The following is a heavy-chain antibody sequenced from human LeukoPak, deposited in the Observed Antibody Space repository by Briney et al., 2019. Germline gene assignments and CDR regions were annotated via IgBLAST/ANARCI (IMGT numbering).Heavy chain of an antibody. CDR2: IIPIFGTA. Sequence: SVKVSCKASGGTFSSYAISWVRQAPGQGLEWMGGIIPIFGTANYAQKFQGRVTITTDESTSTAYMELSSLRSEDTAVYYCARGPVAGTIWFDPWGQGTLVTVSS. V-gene: IGHV1-69*05. CDR3: ARGPVAGTIWFDP. CDR1: GGTFSSYA. J-gene: IGHJ5*02. D-gene: IGHD6-19*01.